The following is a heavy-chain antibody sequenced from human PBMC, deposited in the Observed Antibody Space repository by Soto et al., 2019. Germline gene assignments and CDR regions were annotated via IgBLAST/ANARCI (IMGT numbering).Heavy chain of an antibody. V-gene: IGHV1-2*02. CDR3: ARAMPRTVLGFDY. D-gene: IGHD1-1*01. J-gene: IGHJ4*02. CDR1: GYTFTDTF. Sequence: QVQLVQSGAEVKRPGASVKVSCRASGYTFTDTFIHWLRQAPGQRPDWMGWVNPNLGNTHYARKFQGRVSLTRDTSINTAYMELVGLESDDSAFYFCARAMPRTVLGFDYWCQGTLVTVSS. CDR2: VNPNLGNT.